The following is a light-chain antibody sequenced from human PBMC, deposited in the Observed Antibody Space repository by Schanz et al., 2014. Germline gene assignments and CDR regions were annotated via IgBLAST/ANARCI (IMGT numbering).Light chain of an antibody. CDR3: QQYYSTPDT. CDR2: WAS. J-gene: IGKJ2*01. Sequence: DIVMTQSPDSLAVSLGERATINCKSSQSVFYSSDNKNYLAWYQQKPGQPPKLLIYWASTRESGVPDRFSGGGSGTDFTLTISSLQAEDVAVYYCQQYYSTPDTFGQGTKVGIK. V-gene: IGKV4-1*01. CDR1: QSVFYSSDNKNY.